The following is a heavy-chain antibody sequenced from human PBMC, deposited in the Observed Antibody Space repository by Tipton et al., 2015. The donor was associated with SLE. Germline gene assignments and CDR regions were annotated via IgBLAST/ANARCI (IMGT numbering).Heavy chain of an antibody. Sequence: SLRLSCAASGFTVSSNYMSWVRQAPGKGLEWVSYISSSSSTIYYADSVKGRFTISRDNAKNSLYLQMNSLRAEDTAVYYCAREGYYGSGRTATDYWGQGTLVTVSS. V-gene: IGHV3-48*01. D-gene: IGHD3-10*01. CDR3: AREGYYGSGRTATDY. J-gene: IGHJ4*02. CDR1: GFTVSSNY. CDR2: ISSSSSTI.